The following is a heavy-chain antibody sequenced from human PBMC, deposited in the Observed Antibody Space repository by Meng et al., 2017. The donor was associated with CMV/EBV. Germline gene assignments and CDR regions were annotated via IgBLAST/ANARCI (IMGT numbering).Heavy chain of an antibody. CDR1: GFTFGSYW. CDR2: IHSDGVSA. D-gene: IGHD2-21*01. Sequence: GESLKISCGGSGFTFGSYWMHWVRQVPGKGLVWISRIHSDGVSADYAGSVMGRFTISRDNAKNSLYLQMNSLRAEDTAVYYCARALVVETNPRNYYYYGMDVWGQGTTVTVSS. V-gene: IGHV3-74*01. CDR3: ARALVVETNPRNYYYYGMDV. J-gene: IGHJ6*02.